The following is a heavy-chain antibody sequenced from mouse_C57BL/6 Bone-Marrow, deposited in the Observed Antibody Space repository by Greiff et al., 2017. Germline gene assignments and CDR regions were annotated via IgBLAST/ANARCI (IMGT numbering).Heavy chain of an antibody. CDR2: ISSGGSYT. V-gene: IGHV5-6*01. CDR3: ARLYCHYPAY. CDR1: GFTFSSYG. J-gene: IGHJ3*01. Sequence: EVQRVESGGDLVKPGGSLKLSCAASGFTFSSYGMSWVRQTPDKRLEWVATISSGGSYTYYPDSVKGRFTISRDNAKNTLYLQMSSLKSEYTAMYCCARLYCHYPAYWGQGTLVTVSA. D-gene: IGHD2-1*01.